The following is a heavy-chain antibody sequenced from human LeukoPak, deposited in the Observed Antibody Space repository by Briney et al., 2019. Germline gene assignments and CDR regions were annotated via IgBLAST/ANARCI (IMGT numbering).Heavy chain of an antibody. D-gene: IGHD6-13*01. CDR1: GFTFTRYG. CDR3: AKDIAAAGGPCAY. Sequence: GRSLRLSCAASGFTFTRYGMHWVRQAPGKGLEWVAVISYDGTNQYYADPVKGRFTISRDTSKNTLLLQMNSLRAEDTAVYYCAKDIAAAGGPCAYWGRGTLVTVSS. V-gene: IGHV3-30*18. CDR2: ISYDGTNQ. J-gene: IGHJ4*02.